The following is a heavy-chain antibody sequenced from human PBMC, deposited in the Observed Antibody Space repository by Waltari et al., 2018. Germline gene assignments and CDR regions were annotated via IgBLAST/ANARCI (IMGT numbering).Heavy chain of an antibody. D-gene: IGHD2-2*01. V-gene: IGHV4-4*07. CDR3: ARNQNGAFDV. CDR2: IRTSAVT. CDR1: GFSISSHF. Sequence: QVQLQESGPGLVKPSETLSLTCTVSGFSISSHFCTLIRQPAVKGMEWVGRIRTSAVTDYSPCLKSRVTMSVDTSKNQFSLRLSSVTAADTAVYYCARNQNGAFDVWGQGTRVTVSS. J-gene: IGHJ3*01.